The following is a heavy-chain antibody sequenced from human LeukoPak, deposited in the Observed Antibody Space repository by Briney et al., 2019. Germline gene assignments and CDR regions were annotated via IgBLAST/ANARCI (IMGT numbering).Heavy chain of an antibody. CDR1: GYIFTDYA. Sequence: SVKVSCMASGYIFTDYAINWVRQAPGERLEWMGGIIPIFGTANYAQRFQGRVTITADESTSTAYMELSSLRSEDTAVYYCARDLGQYYYGSGHEPYYYGMDVWGQGTTVTVSS. V-gene: IGHV1-69*13. CDR3: ARDLGQYYYGSGHEPYYYGMDV. CDR2: IIPIFGTA. D-gene: IGHD3-10*01. J-gene: IGHJ6*02.